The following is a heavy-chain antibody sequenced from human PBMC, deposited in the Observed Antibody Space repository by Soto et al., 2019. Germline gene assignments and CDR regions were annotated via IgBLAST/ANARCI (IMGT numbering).Heavy chain of an antibody. CDR2: ISGSGGST. V-gene: IGHV3-23*01. CDR1: GFTFNNYP. Sequence: EVQLLDSGGALVQPGGSLRLSCAASGFTFNNYPMNWVRQAPGKGLEWVSGISGSGGSTDYADSVKGRFTISRDNSKNTVYLQMNSLRAEDTAVYYCAKRPLKYSGSYFDYWAREPWSPSPQ. J-gene: IGHJ4*02. D-gene: IGHD1-26*01. CDR3: AKRPLKYSGSYFDY.